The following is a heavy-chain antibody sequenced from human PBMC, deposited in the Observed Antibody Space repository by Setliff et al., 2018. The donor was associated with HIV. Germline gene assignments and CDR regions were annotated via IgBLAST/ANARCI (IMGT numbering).Heavy chain of an antibody. CDR2: INTGIGTDT. Sequence: EASVKVSCKASGYTFTSYAMHWVRQAPGQRLEWMGWINTGIGTDTYYTDSVKGRFTISRDSSKNTMYLQLNSLRADDTAVYFCARANPPSSSSYFDYWGRGTLVTVSS. CDR1: GYTFTSYA. CDR3: ARANPPSSSSYFDY. D-gene: IGHD6-13*01. V-gene: IGHV1-3*04. J-gene: IGHJ4*02.